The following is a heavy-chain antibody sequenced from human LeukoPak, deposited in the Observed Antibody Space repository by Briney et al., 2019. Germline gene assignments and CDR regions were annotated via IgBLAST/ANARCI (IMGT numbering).Heavy chain of an antibody. CDR3: ARNMVRGYEDAFDI. V-gene: IGHV3-74*01. D-gene: IGHD3-10*01. Sequence: GGSLRLSCAASGFTFSNYWMHWVRQVPGKGLVWVSRINDDGRATFYADSVKGRFTISRDNAKNMLFLQINSLRAEDTAVYYCARNMVRGYEDAFDIWGQGTMVTVSS. CDR2: INDDGRAT. CDR1: GFTFSNYW. J-gene: IGHJ3*02.